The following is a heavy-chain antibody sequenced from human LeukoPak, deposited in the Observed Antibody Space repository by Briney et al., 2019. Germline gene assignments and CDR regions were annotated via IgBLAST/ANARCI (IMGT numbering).Heavy chain of an antibody. D-gene: IGHD3-3*01. CDR3: AKDKLDDFWSGYAGL. Sequence: GGSLRLSCAASGFTFSSYGMHWVRQAPGKGLEWVAVIWYDGSNKYYADSVKGRFTISRDNSKNTLYLQMNSLRAEDTAVYYCAKDKLDDFWSGYAGLWGQGTLVTVSS. J-gene: IGHJ4*02. CDR1: GFTFSSYG. V-gene: IGHV3-33*06. CDR2: IWYDGSNK.